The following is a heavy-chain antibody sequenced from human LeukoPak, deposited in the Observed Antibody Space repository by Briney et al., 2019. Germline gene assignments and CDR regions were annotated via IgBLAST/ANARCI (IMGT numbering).Heavy chain of an antibody. D-gene: IGHD6-19*01. Sequence: ASVKVSCKASGYTFTGYYMHWVRQAPGQGLERMGWINPNSGGTSYAQKFQGRVTMTRDTSISTAYLQWSSLKASDTAMYYCARHRGPIAVAGAWVDYWGQGTLVTVSS. CDR1: GYTFTGYY. V-gene: IGHV1-2*02. CDR3: ARHRGPIAVAGAWVDY. CDR2: INPNSGGT. J-gene: IGHJ4*02.